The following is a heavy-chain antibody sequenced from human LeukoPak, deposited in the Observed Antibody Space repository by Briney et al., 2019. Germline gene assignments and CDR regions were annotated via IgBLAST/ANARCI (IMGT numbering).Heavy chain of an antibody. CDR2: ISGSGGST. Sequence: QAGGSLRLSCAASGFTFSSYAMSWVRQAPGKGLEWVSAISGSGGSTYYADSVKGRFTISRDNSKNTLYLQMNSLRAEDTAVYYCAKDRLRGSSGWSGDFQHWGQGTLVTVSS. J-gene: IGHJ1*01. V-gene: IGHV3-23*01. CDR1: GFTFSSYA. CDR3: AKDRLRGSSGWSGDFQH. D-gene: IGHD6-19*01.